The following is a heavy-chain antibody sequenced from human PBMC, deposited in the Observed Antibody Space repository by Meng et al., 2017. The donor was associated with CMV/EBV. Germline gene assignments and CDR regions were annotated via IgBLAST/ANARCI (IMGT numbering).Heavy chain of an antibody. CDR2: INPNSGGA. V-gene: IGHV1-2*02. CDR3: ARELLPSRFDP. D-gene: IGHD2-15*01. Sequence: SCKASGYTFTGYYMHWVRQAPGQGLEWMGWINPNSGGANYAQKFQGRVTMTRDTSISTAYMELSRLRSDDTAVYYCARELLPSRFDPWGQGTLVTVSS. J-gene: IGHJ5*02. CDR1: GYTFTGYY.